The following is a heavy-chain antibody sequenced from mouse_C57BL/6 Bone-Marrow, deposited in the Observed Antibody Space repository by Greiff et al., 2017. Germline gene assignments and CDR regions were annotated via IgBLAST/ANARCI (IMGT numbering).Heavy chain of an antibody. CDR1: GYTFTSYG. J-gene: IGHJ4*01. D-gene: IGHD2-4*01. V-gene: IGHV1-81*01. Sequence: VKLQESGAELARPGASVKLSCKASGYTFTSYGISWVKQRTGQGLEWIGEIYPRSGNTYYNEKFKGKATLTADKSSSTAYMELRSLTSEDSAVYFCARYDYYYAMDYWGQGTSVTVSS. CDR3: ARYDYYYAMDY. CDR2: IYPRSGNT.